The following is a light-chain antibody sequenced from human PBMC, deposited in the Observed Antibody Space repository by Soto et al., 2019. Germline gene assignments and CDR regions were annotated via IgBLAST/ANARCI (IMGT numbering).Light chain of an antibody. CDR3: SSYASSSSVI. CDR2: DVK. J-gene: IGLJ2*01. CDR1: SSDVGAYNY. Sequence: QSVLTQPASVSGSPGQSIAISCTGTSSDVGAYNYVSWYQQHPGKAPKVIIFDVKYRPSGVSDRFSGSKSGNTASLTISGLQAEDEADYYCSSYASSSSVIFGGGTKVTVL. V-gene: IGLV2-14*03.